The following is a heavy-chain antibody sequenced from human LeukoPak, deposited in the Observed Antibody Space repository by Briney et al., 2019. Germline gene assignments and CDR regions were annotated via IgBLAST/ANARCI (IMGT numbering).Heavy chain of an antibody. V-gene: IGHV3-9*01. CDR1: GFTFDDYA. D-gene: IGHD2-2*01. CDR2: ISWNSGSI. Sequence: PGRSLRLSCAASGFTFDDYAMHWVRQAPGKGLEWVSGISWNSGSIGYADSVKGRFTISRDNAKNSLYLQMNSLRAEGTALCYCARGRCSSASCQPFDYWGQGTLGTVSS. CDR3: ARGRCSSASCQPFDY. J-gene: IGHJ4*02.